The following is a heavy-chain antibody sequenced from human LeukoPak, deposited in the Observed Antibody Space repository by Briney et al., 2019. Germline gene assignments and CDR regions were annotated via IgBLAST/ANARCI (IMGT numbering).Heavy chain of an antibody. Sequence: ASGKVSCKASGYTFTGYYMHWVRQAPGQGLEWMGWINPNSGGTNSAQKFQGRVTMNRDTSISTASMELSRLRHDDTAVYYCARPQYTSSSFYHSGMDVWGQGTTVTVSS. J-gene: IGHJ6*02. V-gene: IGHV1-2*02. CDR1: GYTFTGYY. CDR3: ARPQYTSSSFYHSGMDV. CDR2: INPNSGGT. D-gene: IGHD6-6*01.